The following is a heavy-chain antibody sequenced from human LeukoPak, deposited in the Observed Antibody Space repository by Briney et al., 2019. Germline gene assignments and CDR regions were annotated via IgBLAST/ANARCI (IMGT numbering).Heavy chain of an antibody. J-gene: IGHJ6*02. V-gene: IGHV3-30*18. CDR1: GFTFSSYG. CDR3: AKDHSPHNYYYYGMDV. CDR2: ISYDGSNK. Sequence: GGSLRLSCAASGFTFSSYGMHWVRQAPGKGLEWVAVISYDGSNKYYADSVKGRFTISRDNSKNTLYLQMNSLRAEDTAVYYCAKDHSPHNYYYYGMDVWGQGTTVTVSS.